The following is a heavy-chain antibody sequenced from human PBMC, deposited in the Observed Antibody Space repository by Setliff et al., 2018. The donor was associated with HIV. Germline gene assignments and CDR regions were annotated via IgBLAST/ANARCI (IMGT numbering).Heavy chain of an antibody. V-gene: IGHV1-18*01. CDR1: GYTFTSYG. CDR3: ARDQGSGWYYYYYGMDV. D-gene: IGHD6-19*01. J-gene: IGHJ6*02. CDR2: ISAYNGNT. Sequence: ASVKVSCKASGYTFTSYGISWVRQAPGQGLEWMGWISAYNGNTNYAQNLQGRVTMTTDTSTSTAYMELRSLRSDDTAVYYCARDQGSGWYYYYYGMDVWGQGTTVTVSS.